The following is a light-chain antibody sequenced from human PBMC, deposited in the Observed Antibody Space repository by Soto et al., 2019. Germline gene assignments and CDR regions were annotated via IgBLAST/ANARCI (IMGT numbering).Light chain of an antibody. Sequence: QAVLTQPASVSGSPGQSITISCTGTSSDVGGYNYVSWYQQHPGKAPKLMIYDVSNRPSGVSNRFSGSKSGNTASLTISGRQAVEEADDYCSSYTSSSTLVVFGGGTKLTVL. J-gene: IGLJ2*01. CDR3: SSYTSSSTLVV. V-gene: IGLV2-14*01. CDR1: SSDVGGYNY. CDR2: DVS.